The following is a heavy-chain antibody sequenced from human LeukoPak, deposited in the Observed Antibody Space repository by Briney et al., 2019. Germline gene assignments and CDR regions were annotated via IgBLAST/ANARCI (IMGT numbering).Heavy chain of an antibody. CDR1: GGSISSSSYY. D-gene: IGHD6-13*01. V-gene: IGHV4-39*07. CDR3: ARDRGSSWYYFDY. Sequence: SETLSLTCTVSGGSISSSSYYWGWIRQPPGKGLEWIGSIYYSGSTYYNPSLKSRVTISVDTSKNQFSLKLSSVTAADTAVYYCARDRGSSWYYFDYWGQGTLVTVSS. CDR2: IYYSGST. J-gene: IGHJ4*02.